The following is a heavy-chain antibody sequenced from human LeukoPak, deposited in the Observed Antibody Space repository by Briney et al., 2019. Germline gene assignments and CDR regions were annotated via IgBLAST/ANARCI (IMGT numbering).Heavy chain of an antibody. Sequence: GGSLRLSCAASGFTFSSYEMNWVRQAPGKGLEWVSYISSSGRTMYYADSVKGRFTISGDNAKNSLYLQMNSLRAEDTAVYYCATDRSSSWYSLDYWGQGTLVTVSP. D-gene: IGHD6-13*01. CDR2: ISSSGRTM. V-gene: IGHV3-48*03. CDR1: GFTFSSYE. J-gene: IGHJ4*02. CDR3: ATDRSSSWYSLDY.